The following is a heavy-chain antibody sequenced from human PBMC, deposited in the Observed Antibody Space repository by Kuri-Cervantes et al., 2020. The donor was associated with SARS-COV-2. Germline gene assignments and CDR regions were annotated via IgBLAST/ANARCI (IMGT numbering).Heavy chain of an antibody. CDR1: GFTFGSYS. CDR3: ARDLLNVWSGYYYYYGMDV. Sequence: GESLKISCAASGFTFGSYSMNWVRQAPGKGLEWVSYISSSSSTIYYADSVKGRFTISRDNAKNSLYLQMNSLRDEDTAVYYYARDLLNVWSGYYYYYGMDVWGQGTTVTVSS. D-gene: IGHD3-3*01. CDR2: ISSSSSTI. V-gene: IGHV3-48*02. J-gene: IGHJ6*02.